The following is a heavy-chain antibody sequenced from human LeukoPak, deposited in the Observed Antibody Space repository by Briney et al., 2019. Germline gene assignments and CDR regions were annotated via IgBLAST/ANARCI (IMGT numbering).Heavy chain of an antibody. J-gene: IGHJ4*02. CDR1: GYTFTSYG. D-gene: IGHD2-2*02. CDR3: ARVTIPIVVVPAAIRVPDY. V-gene: IGHV1-18*01. Sequence: ASVKVSCKASGYTFTSYGISWVRQAPGQGLEWMGWISAYNGNTNYAQKLQGRVTMTTDKSTSTAYMELRSLRSDDTAVYYCARVTIPIVVVPAAIRVPDYWGQGTLVTVSS. CDR2: ISAYNGNT.